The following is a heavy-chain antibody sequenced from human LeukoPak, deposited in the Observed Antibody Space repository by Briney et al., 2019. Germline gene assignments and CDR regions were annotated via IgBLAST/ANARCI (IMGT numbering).Heavy chain of an antibody. CDR1: GFTFSSYS. V-gene: IGHV3-21*01. Sequence: GGSLRLSCAASGFTFSSYSMNWVRQAPGKGLEWVSFIRSSSSYIYYADSVKGRFTISRDNAKNSLYLQMNSLRAEDTAVYYCASPGIGVAGEFFDYWGQGTLVTVSS. CDR2: IRSSSSYI. D-gene: IGHD6-19*01. CDR3: ASPGIGVAGEFFDY. J-gene: IGHJ4*02.